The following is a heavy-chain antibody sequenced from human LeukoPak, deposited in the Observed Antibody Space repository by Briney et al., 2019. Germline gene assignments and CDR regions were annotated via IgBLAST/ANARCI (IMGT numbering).Heavy chain of an antibody. Sequence: SVKVSCKASGGTFSSYAISWVRQAPGQGLEWMGRIIPILGIANYAQKFQGRVTITADKSTSTAYMELSSLRSEDTAVYYCARGLMATIWGEGIDYWGQGTLVTVSS. CDR2: IIPILGIA. CDR1: GGTFSSYA. D-gene: IGHD5-24*01. V-gene: IGHV1-69*04. CDR3: ARGLMATIWGEGIDY. J-gene: IGHJ4*02.